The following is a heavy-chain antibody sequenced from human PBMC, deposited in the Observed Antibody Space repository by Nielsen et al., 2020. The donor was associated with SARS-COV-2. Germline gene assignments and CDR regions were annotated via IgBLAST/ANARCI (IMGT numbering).Heavy chain of an antibody. CDR2: IVVGSGNT. V-gene: IGHV1-58*01. CDR3: ARRLRYFDWSIYCYYGMDV. J-gene: IGHJ6*02. Sequence: WVRQAPGQRLEWIGWIVVGSGNTNYAQKFQERVTITRDMSTSTAYMELSSLRSEDTAVYYCARRLRYFDWSIYCYYGMDVWGQGTTVTVSS. D-gene: IGHD3-9*01.